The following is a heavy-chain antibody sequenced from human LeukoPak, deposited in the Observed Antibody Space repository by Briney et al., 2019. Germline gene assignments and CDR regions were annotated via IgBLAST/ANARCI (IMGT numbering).Heavy chain of an antibody. CDR2: IYGDGRT. J-gene: IGHJ4*02. D-gene: IGHD1-26*01. Sequence: GGSLRLSCAASGFTVSSNYMSWVRQAPGKGLEWVSVIYGDGRTYYADSVKGRFTISRDNSKNTLYLQMNSLRAEDTAVYYCAKGGGFVGATLDYWGQGTLVTVSS. V-gene: IGHV3-53*01. CDR1: GFTVSSNY. CDR3: AKGGGFVGATLDY.